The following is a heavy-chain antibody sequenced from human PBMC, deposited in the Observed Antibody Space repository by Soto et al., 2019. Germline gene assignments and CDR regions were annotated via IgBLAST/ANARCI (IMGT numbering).Heavy chain of an antibody. J-gene: IGHJ6*02. CDR1: GGFISSGGYY. V-gene: IGHV4-31*03. Sequence: SETLSLTCTVSGGFISSGGYYWSWIRQHPGKGLEWIGYIYYSGSTYYNPSLKSRVTISVDTSKNQFSLKLSSVTAADTAVYYCARAVVITYYYGMDVWGQGTTVTVSS. D-gene: IGHD3-22*01. CDR3: ARAVVITYYYGMDV. CDR2: IYYSGST.